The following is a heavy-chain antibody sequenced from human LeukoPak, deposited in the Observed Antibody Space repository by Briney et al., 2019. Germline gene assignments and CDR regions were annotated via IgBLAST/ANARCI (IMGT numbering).Heavy chain of an antibody. J-gene: IGHJ5*02. CDR2: IHYSGST. V-gene: IGHV4-59*01. CDR3: ATGSGFYNWFDP. CDR1: GGSISSFY. D-gene: IGHD3-22*01. Sequence: SETLSLTCTVSGGSISSFYWSWMRQPPGKGLEWIGDIHYSGSTNYNPSLKSRVFISVDTSKKQFSLKLSSVTAADTAVYYCATGSGFYNWFDPWGQGTLVTVSS.